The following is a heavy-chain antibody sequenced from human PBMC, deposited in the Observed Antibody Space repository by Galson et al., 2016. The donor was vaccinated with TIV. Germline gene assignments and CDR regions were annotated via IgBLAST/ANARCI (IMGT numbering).Heavy chain of an antibody. CDR3: ARDRFGAHEAGGSLFDY. Sequence: SLRLSCAASEFTFSSYAMSWVRQAPGKGLEWVSSISSFGGSAYYAHSVKGRFTISRDNSQLFLQMNSLRAEDTAAYYCARDRFGAHEAGGSLFDYWGQGTLVTVSS. J-gene: IGHJ4*02. CDR1: EFTFSSYA. CDR2: ISSFGGSA. D-gene: IGHD2-15*01. V-gene: IGHV3-23*01.